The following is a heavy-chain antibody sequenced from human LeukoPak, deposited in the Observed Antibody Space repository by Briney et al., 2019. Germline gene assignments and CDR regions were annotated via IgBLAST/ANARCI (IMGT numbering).Heavy chain of an antibody. CDR2: IYYSGST. D-gene: IGHD5-12*01. V-gene: IGHV4-39*07. J-gene: IGHJ4*02. CDR3: AREYSGYDGHFDY. Sequence: ASETLSLTCTVSGGSISSSSYYWGWIRQPPGKGLEWIGSIYYSGSTYYNPSLKSRVTISVDTSKNQFSLKLSSVTAADTAVYYCAREYSGYDGHFDYWGQGTLVTVSS. CDR1: GGSISSSSYY.